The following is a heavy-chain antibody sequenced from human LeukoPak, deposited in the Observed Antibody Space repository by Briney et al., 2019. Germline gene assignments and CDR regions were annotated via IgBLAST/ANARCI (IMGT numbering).Heavy chain of an antibody. CDR2: IYTSGST. V-gene: IGHV4-4*07. J-gene: IGHJ4*02. CDR3: ARNSGSYGPSDY. D-gene: IGHD1-26*01. CDR1: GGSISSYY. Sequence: SETLSLTCTVSGGSISSYYWSWIRQPAGKGLEWIGRIYTSGSTNYNPSLKSRVTMSVDTSKNQFSLKLSSVPAADPAVYYCARNSGSYGPSDYWGQGTLVTVSS.